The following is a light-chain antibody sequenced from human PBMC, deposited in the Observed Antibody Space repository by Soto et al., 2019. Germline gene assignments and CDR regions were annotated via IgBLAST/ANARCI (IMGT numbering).Light chain of an antibody. Sequence: EIVLTQSPGTLSLSPGERATLSCRAGESVSSSFLTWYHHKPGQAPSLLIYRTSNRVTGIPDRFSGSGSGTDFTLTISRLEPEDFAVYYCQQYGSSGTFGQGAKVDIK. CDR2: RTS. CDR3: QQYGSSGT. CDR1: ESVSSSF. V-gene: IGKV3-20*01. J-gene: IGKJ1*01.